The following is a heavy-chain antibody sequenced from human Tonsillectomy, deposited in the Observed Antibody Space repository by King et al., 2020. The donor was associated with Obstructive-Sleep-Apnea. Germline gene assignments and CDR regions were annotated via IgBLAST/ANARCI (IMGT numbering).Heavy chain of an antibody. CDR1: GYTFTGYY. V-gene: IGHV1-2*02. D-gene: IGHD4-17*01. CDR2: INPNSGGT. J-gene: IGHJ4*02. CDR3: ATVAVSTATYYFDY. Sequence: QLVQSGAEVKKPGASVKVSCKASGYTFTGYYIHWVRQAPGQGLEWMGWINPNSGGTNYAQKFQGRVTMTRDTSISTAYMELSRLISHDTAVYYCATVAVSTATYYFDYWGQGTLVTVSS.